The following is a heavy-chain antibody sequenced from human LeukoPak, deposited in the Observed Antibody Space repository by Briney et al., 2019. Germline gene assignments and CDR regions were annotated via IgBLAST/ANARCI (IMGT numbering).Heavy chain of an antibody. CDR3: ARGQRGLIVHEQGIFDY. CDR1: GGTFGSYA. J-gene: IGHJ4*02. Sequence: SVKVSCKASGGTFGSYAISWVRQAPGQGLEWMGGIIPIFGTANYAQKFQGRVTITADESTSTAYMELSSLRSEDTAVYYCARGQRGLIVHEQGIFDYWGQGTLVTVSS. CDR2: IIPIFGTA. D-gene: IGHD3-16*01. V-gene: IGHV1-69*01.